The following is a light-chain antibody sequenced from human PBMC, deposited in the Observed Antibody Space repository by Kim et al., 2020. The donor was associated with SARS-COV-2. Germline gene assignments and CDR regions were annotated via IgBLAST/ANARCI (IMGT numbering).Light chain of an antibody. CDR1: QTIHSW. J-gene: IGKJ1*01. CDR2: KAS. Sequence: ASVGARVTITCRASQTIHSWLAWYQQKPGKAPNLLIYKASSLESGVPSRFSGSGSGTEFTLTVSSLQPGDFATYYCQQYNVLPWTFGQGTKVDIK. V-gene: IGKV1-5*03. CDR3: QQYNVLPWT.